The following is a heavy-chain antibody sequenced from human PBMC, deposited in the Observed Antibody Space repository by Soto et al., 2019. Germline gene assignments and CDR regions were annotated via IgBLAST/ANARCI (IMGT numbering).Heavy chain of an antibody. V-gene: IGHV1-69*12. J-gene: IGHJ4*01. D-gene: IGHD3-22*01. CDR1: GTTFSNYA. Sequence: QVRLVQSGAEVKKTGSSVKVSCKASGTTFSNYAIGWVRQAPGQGLEWMGGIILPFGTPNYAQKFQGRVTITADESMTTVYMELRGLRFEDTAVYYCVRGPDYEGYFDYWGHGSLVTVSS. CDR3: VRGPDYEGYFDY. CDR2: IILPFGTP.